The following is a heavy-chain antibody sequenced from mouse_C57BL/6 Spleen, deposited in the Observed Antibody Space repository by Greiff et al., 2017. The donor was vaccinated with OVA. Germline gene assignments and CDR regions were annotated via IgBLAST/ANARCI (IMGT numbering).Heavy chain of an antibody. Sequence: VKLQQSGAELMKPGASVKLSCKATGYTFTGYWIEWVKQRPGHGLEWIGEILPGSGSTNYNEKFKGKATFTADRSSNTAYMQLSSLTTEDSAIYYCARKGYDEAWFAYWGQGTLVTVSA. J-gene: IGHJ3*01. D-gene: IGHD2-2*01. V-gene: IGHV1-9*01. CDR3: ARKGYDEAWFAY. CDR1: GYTFTGYW. CDR2: ILPGSGST.